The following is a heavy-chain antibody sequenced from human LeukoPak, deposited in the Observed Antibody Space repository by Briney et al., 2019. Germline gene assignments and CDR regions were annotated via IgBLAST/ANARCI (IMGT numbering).Heavy chain of an antibody. D-gene: IGHD3-16*01. CDR3: ASIFGDYDNSGNYYYYYGMDV. V-gene: IGHV4-39*02. Sequence: SETLSLTCTVSGGSINSSIYYWGWIRQPPGKGLEWIGSIYYSGSTFYNPSLKSRVTISVDTSKNHFSLKLSSVTAADTAVYYCASIFGDYDNSGNYYYYYGMDVWGQGTTVTVSS. CDR1: GGSINSSIYY. J-gene: IGHJ6*02. CDR2: IYYSGST.